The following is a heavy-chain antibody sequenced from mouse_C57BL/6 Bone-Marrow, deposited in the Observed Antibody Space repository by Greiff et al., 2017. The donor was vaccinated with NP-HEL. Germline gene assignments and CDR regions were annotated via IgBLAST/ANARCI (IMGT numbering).Heavy chain of an antibody. CDR2: INPNNGGT. Sequence: EVQLQQSGPELVKPGASVKMSCKASGYTFTDYNMHWVKQSHGKSLEWIGYINPNNGGTSYNQKFKGKATLTVNKSSSTAYMELRSLTSEDSAVYYCATTVVARGYAMDYWDQGTSVTVSS. V-gene: IGHV1-22*01. CDR3: ATTVVARGYAMDY. J-gene: IGHJ4*01. CDR1: GYTFTDYN. D-gene: IGHD1-1*01.